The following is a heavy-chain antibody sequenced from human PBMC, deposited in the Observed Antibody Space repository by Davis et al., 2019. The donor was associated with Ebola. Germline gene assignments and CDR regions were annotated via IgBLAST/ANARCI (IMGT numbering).Heavy chain of an antibody. V-gene: IGHV4-30-4*08. CDR1: GAAVTSSYHY. Sequence: PSETLSLTCTVSGAAVTSSYHYWTWIRQPPGKGLEWIGHIYYSGKTSYNPSLKSRVTISLDTSKNQFSLRLNSLTATDTAVYYCARLWISYSYFDYWGQGTLVPVSS. D-gene: IGHD2-21*01. J-gene: IGHJ4*02. CDR2: IYYSGKT. CDR3: ARLWISYSYFDY.